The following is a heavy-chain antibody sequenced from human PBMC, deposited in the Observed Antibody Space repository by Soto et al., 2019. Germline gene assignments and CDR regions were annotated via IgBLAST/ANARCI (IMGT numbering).Heavy chain of an antibody. CDR1: GGSISSYY. D-gene: IGHD6-19*01. Sequence: SETLSLTCTVSGGSISSYYWSWIRQPPGKGLEWIGYIYYSGSTNYNPSLKSRVTISVDTSKNQFSLKLSSVTAADTAVYYCARYTSQWPGDYYYMDVWGKGTTVTVSS. CDR2: IYYSGST. J-gene: IGHJ6*03. V-gene: IGHV4-59*01. CDR3: ARYTSQWPGDYYYMDV.